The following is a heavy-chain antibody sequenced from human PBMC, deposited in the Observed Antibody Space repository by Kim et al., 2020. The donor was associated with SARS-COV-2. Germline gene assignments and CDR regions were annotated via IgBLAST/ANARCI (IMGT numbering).Heavy chain of an antibody. D-gene: IGHD3-10*01. V-gene: IGHV1-69*13. CDR3: ARDRDYNYYGMDV. J-gene: IGHJ6*02. CDR1: GGTFSSYA. Sequence: SVKVSCKASGGTFSSYAISWVRQAPGQGLEWMGGIIPIFGTANYAQKFQGRVTITADESTSTAYMELSSLRSEDTAVYYCARDRDYNYYGMDVWGQGTTVTVSS. CDR2: IIPIFGTA.